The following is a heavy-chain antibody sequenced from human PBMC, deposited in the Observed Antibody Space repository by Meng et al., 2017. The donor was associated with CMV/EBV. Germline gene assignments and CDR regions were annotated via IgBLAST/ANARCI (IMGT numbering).Heavy chain of an antibody. CDR3: ARSATSIYYDFWNGYYISPFLTHYYYYGMDV. D-gene: IGHD3-3*01. CDR2: MNPNSGNT. V-gene: IGHV1-8*03. J-gene: IGHJ6*02. CDR1: GYTFTSYD. Sequence: ASVKVSCKASGYTFTSYDINWVRQATGQGLEWMGWMNPNSGNTGYAQKFQGRVTITTNTSISTAYMELSRLRSEDTAVYYCARSATSIYYDFWNGYYISPFLTHYYYYGMDVWGQGTTVTVSS.